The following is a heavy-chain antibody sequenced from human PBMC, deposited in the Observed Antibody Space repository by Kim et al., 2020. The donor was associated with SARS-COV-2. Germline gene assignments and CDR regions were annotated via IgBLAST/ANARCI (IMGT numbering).Heavy chain of an antibody. J-gene: IGHJ4*02. CDR3: AASSRYSGSY. D-gene: IGHD1-26*01. CDR1: GGSFSGYY. CDR2: INHSGST. Sequence: SETLSLTCAVYGGSFSGYYWSWIRQPPGKGLEWIGEINHSGSTNYNPSLKSRVTISVDTSKNQFSLKLSSVTAADTAVYYCAASSRYSGSYWGQGTLVTVSS. V-gene: IGHV4-34*01.